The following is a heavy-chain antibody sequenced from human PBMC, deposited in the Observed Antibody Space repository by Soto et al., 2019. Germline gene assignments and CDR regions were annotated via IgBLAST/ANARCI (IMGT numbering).Heavy chain of an antibody. J-gene: IGHJ4*02. CDR2: ITGSGGTT. CDR1: GFTFSDYY. CDR3: AKEHYFGACPDY. Sequence: PGGSLRLSCAASGFTFSDYYMSWVRQAPGKGLEWVSGITGSGGTTYYADSVKGRFIISRDNSKNTLYLQLNSLRAEDTALYFCAKEHYFGACPDYWGQGTPVTVSS. D-gene: IGHD3-10*01. V-gene: IGHV3-23*01.